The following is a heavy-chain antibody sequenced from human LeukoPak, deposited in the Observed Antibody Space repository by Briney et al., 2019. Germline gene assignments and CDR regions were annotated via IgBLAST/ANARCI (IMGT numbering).Heavy chain of an antibody. CDR1: GGSISSSN. Sequence: ETLSLTCAVSGGSISSSNWWSWVRQPPGKGLECVSIITGGGGIIYYADSVKGRFTISRDNSKNTVYLQMNSLRAEDTAVYYCATAPYCNGGSCYSGDLYFDDWGQGTLVTVSS. CDR3: ATAPYCNGGSCYSGDLYFDD. J-gene: IGHJ4*02. CDR2: ITGGGGII. D-gene: IGHD2-15*01. V-gene: IGHV3-23*01.